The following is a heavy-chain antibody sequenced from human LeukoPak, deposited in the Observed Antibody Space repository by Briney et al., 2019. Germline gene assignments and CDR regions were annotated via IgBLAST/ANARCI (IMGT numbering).Heavy chain of an antibody. CDR1: GYTFTSYA. CDR2: IIPIFGTA. Sequence: ASVKVSCKASGYTFTSYAMNWVRQAPGQGLEWMGGIIPIFGTANYAQKFQGRVTITADESTSTAYMELSSLRSEDTAVYYCARGTGDSTPNDYWSQGTLVTVSS. V-gene: IGHV1-69*13. CDR3: ARGTGDSTPNDY. J-gene: IGHJ4*02. D-gene: IGHD2-21*02.